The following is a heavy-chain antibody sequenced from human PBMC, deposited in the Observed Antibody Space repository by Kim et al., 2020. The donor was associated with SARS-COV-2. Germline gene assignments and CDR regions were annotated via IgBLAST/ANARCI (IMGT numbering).Heavy chain of an antibody. CDR1: GFTFIDYA. CDR2: IGGSDGDT. J-gene: IGHJ4*02. V-gene: IGHV3-23*01. CDR3: AKGRGRTVTSTIVGFDS. D-gene: IGHD6-19*01. Sequence: GGSLRLSCAASGFTFIDYAMNWVRQAPGKGLEWVSGIGGSDGDTDYADSVKGRFTISRDNSKNTLYLQMSSLRSEDTAVYYCAKGRGRTVTSTIVGFDSWGQGALVTVSS.